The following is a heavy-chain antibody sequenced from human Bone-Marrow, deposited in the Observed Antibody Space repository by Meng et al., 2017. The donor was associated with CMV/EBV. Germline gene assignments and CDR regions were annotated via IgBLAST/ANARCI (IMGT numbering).Heavy chain of an antibody. CDR3: ASQASHCSSTSCLIDY. J-gene: IGHJ4*02. CDR1: GYRFTSYW. Sequence: SGYRFTSYWISWVRQMPGKGLEWMGSIDPSDSYTNYSPSFQGHVTISADKSISTAYLQWSSLKASDTAMYYCASQASHCSSTSCLIDYWGQGTLVTVSS. D-gene: IGHD2-2*01. V-gene: IGHV5-10-1*01. CDR2: IDPSDSYT.